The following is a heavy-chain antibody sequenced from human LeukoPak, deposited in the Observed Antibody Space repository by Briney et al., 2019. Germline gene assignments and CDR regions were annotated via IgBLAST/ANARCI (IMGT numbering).Heavy chain of an antibody. CDR3: ARRYCSSTSCPIEY. V-gene: IGHV4-39*01. CDR2: IYYSGST. J-gene: IGHJ4*02. CDR1: GGSISSSSYY. Sequence: SETLSLTCTVAGGSISSSSYYWGWIRQPPGKGLEWIGSIYYSGSTYYNPSLKSRVTISVDTSKNQFSLKLSSVTAADTAVYYCARRYCSSTSCPIEYWGQGTLVTVSS. D-gene: IGHD2-2*01.